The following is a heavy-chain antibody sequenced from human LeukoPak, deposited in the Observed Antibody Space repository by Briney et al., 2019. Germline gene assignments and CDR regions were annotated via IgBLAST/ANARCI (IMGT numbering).Heavy chain of an antibody. CDR2: ISGSGGST. CDR3: AKDSGSAINGMDV. D-gene: IGHD1-26*01. J-gene: IGHJ6*02. V-gene: IGHV3-23*01. CDR1: GFTFSSYA. Sequence: GGSLRLSCAASGFTFSSYAMSWVRQAPGKGLEWVSAISGSGGSTYYADSVKGRFTISRDNSKNTLYLRMNSLRAEDTAVYYCAKDSGSAINGMDVWGQGTTVTVSS.